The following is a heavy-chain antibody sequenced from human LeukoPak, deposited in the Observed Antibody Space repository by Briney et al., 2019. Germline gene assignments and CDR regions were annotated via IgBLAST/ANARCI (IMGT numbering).Heavy chain of an antibody. CDR1: GFTFSSYW. J-gene: IGHJ4*02. CDR2: IKQDGNEK. CDR3: ARAGFYGGNPAD. V-gene: IGHV3-7*03. Sequence: GGSLRLSCVASGFTFSSYWMNWVRQAPGKGLEWVANIKQDGNEKYYMASVKGRFTISRDNAKNSLYLQMNSLRAEDTAVYYCARAGFYGGNPADWGQGTLVTVSS. D-gene: IGHD4-23*01.